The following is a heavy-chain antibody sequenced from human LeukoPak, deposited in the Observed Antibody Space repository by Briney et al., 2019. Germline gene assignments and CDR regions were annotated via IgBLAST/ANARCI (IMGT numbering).Heavy chain of an antibody. Sequence: GGSLRLSCAASGFTFSGHYIDWVRQAPGKGLEWVGRTRNKANSYTTEYAASVKGRFTISRDDSKNSLYLQINSLKTEDTAVYYCARQLCTNGVCYRHFDYWGQGTLVTVSS. V-gene: IGHV3-72*01. CDR1: GFTFSGHY. CDR2: TRNKANSYTT. CDR3: ARQLCTNGVCYRHFDY. J-gene: IGHJ4*02. D-gene: IGHD2-8*01.